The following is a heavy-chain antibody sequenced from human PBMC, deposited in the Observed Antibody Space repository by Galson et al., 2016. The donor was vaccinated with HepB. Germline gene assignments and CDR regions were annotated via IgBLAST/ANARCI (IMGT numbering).Heavy chain of an antibody. V-gene: IGHV3-48*04. D-gene: IGHD2/OR15-2a*01. CDR2: ISSGSTTI. CDR3: ARALGRWSHTFFYNYYGMDV. CDR1: EFTFSSYV. Sequence: SLRLSCAASEFTFSSYVMSWVRQAPGKGLEWLSYISSGSTTIYYADSVKGRFTISRDNAKNSLYLQMSSLRAEDTAMYYCARALGRWSHTFFYNYYGMDVWGQGTTVTVSS. J-gene: IGHJ6*02.